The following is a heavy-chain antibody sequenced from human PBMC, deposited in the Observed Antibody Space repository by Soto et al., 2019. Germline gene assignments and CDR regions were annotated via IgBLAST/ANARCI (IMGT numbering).Heavy chain of an antibody. J-gene: IGHJ4*02. V-gene: IGHV3-30-3*01. CDR2: ISYDGSNK. D-gene: IGHD5-12*01. CDR3: AREYGLEMATLDY. CDR1: GFTFSSYA. Sequence: QVQLVESGGGVVQPGRSLRLSCAASGFTFSSYAMHWVRQAPGKGLEWVAVISYDGSNKYYADSVKGRFTISRDNSKNRLYLQMNSLRAEDTAVYYCAREYGLEMATLDYWGQGTLVTVSS.